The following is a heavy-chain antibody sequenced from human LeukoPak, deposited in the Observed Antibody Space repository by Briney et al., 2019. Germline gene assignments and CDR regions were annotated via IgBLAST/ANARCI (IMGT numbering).Heavy chain of an antibody. CDR1: GFTFSSYG. V-gene: IGHV3-23*01. D-gene: IGHD3-10*01. CDR3: AKQEDIWFGELLPVDY. CDR2: ISGSGGST. Sequence: GGSLRLSCAASGFTFSSYGMSWVRQAPGKGLEWVSAISGSGGSTYYADSVKGRFTISRDNSKNTLYLQMNSLRAEDTAVYYCAKQEDIWFGELLPVDYWGQGTLVTVSS. J-gene: IGHJ4*02.